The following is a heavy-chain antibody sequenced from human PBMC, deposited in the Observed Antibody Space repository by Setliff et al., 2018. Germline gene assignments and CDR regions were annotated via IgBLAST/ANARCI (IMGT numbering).Heavy chain of an antibody. CDR2: INPNSGAT. CDR1: GYPFTDYY. CDR3: ARDLYNSGSDY. D-gene: IGHD6-25*01. J-gene: IGHJ4*02. Sequence: ASVKVSCKTSGYPFTDYYIHWVRQAPGQGLEWMGRINPNSGATNFAQRFQGRVTMTRDTSISTAYMDLSRLRSDDTAVYYCARDLYNSGSDYWGQGTLVTVSS. V-gene: IGHV1-2*06.